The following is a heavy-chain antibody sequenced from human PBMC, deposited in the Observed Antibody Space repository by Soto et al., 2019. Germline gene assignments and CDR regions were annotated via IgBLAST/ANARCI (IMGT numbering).Heavy chain of an antibody. CDR3: ARDLAVGWFDP. CDR2: INVYNGNT. Sequence: QVQLVQSGAEVKKPGASVKVSCKTSGYTFTSYSISWVRQAPGQGLEWMGWINVYNGNTKYAQNLQGRVTMTTDTSTSTAYMELRSLRSGDTAVYYCARDLAVGWFDPWGQGTLVTVSS. V-gene: IGHV1-18*01. CDR1: GYTFTSYS. J-gene: IGHJ5*02. D-gene: IGHD2-2*01.